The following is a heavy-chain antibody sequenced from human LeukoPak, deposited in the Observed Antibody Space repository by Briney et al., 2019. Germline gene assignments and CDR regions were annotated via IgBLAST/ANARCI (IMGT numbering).Heavy chain of an antibody. Sequence: GGSLRLSCAASGFTFSSYSMNWVRKAPGKGLEWVSSISSSSSYIYYADSVKGRFTISRDNAKNSLYLQMNSLRAEDTAVYYCARDFIFRQQLVDYWGQGTLVTVSS. J-gene: IGHJ4*02. CDR2: ISSSSSYI. CDR3: ARDFIFRQQLVDY. V-gene: IGHV3-21*01. D-gene: IGHD6-13*01. CDR1: GFTFSSYS.